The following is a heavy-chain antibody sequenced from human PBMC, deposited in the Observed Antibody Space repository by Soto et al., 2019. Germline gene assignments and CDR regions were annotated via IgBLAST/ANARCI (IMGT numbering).Heavy chain of an antibody. J-gene: IGHJ4*02. Sequence: PGGSLRLSCAASGFTFSSYGMHWVRQAPGKGLEWVAVISYDGSNKYYADSVKGRFTISRDNSKNTLYLQMNSLRAEDTAVYYCAKEAAYSSGGFDYWGQGTLVTVSS. D-gene: IGHD6-19*01. V-gene: IGHV3-30*18. CDR3: AKEAAYSSGGFDY. CDR1: GFTFSSYG. CDR2: ISYDGSNK.